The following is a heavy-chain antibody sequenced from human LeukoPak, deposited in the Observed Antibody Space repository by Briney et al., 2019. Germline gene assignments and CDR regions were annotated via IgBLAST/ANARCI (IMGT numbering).Heavy chain of an antibody. V-gene: IGHV5-10-1*01. J-gene: IGHJ4*02. Sequence: GESLRISCKVSGYSFINYWISWVRQMPGKGLEWMGRIDPSDSYTNYSPSFQGHVTISADRSISTAYLQWSSLKASDTAMYYCARYRDYGYCDYWGQGTLVTVSS. CDR2: IDPSDSYT. CDR3: ARYRDYGYCDY. CDR1: GYSFINYW. D-gene: IGHD4-17*01.